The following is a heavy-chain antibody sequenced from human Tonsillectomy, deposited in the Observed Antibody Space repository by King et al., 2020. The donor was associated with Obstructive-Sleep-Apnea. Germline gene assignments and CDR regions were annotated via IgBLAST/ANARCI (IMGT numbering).Heavy chain of an antibody. CDR3: ARWLRSTMKTYRFDS. J-gene: IGHJ4*02. CDR1: GCTFRSYG. V-gene: IGHV3-23*04. Sequence: VQLVESGGGLVQPGGSLTLSCAASGCTFRSYGMSWVRQAPGQGLEWVSSLSGSGGVTYYAGSVKGRFSGSGDFSKNMVYLQMSSLRVEDTAVYFCARWLRSTMKTYRFDSWGQGTLVTVSS. CDR2: LSGSGGVT. D-gene: IGHD5-12*01.